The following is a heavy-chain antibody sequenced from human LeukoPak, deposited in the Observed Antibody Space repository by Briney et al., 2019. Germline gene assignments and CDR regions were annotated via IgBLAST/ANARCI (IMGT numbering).Heavy chain of an antibody. CDR3: ARAYYGSGSRHFDY. D-gene: IGHD3-10*01. Sequence: SETLSLTCTVSGYSISSGYYWSWIRQPAGKGLEWIGRIYTSGSTNYNPSLKSRVTISVDTSKNQFSLKLNSVTAADTAVYYCARAYYGSGSRHFDYWGQGTLVTVSS. CDR2: IYTSGST. V-gene: IGHV4-61*02. J-gene: IGHJ4*02. CDR1: GYSISSGYY.